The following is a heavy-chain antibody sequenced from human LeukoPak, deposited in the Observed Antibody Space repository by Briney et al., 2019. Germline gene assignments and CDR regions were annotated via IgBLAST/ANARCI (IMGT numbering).Heavy chain of an antibody. J-gene: IGHJ4*02. CDR3: AKDGVAFGGVIVMPFDY. Sequence: PGGSLRLSCAASGFTFSSYGMHWVRQAPGKGLEWVAFIRYDGSNKYYADSVKGRFTISRDNSKNTLYLQMNSLRAEDTAVYYCAKDGVAFGGVIVMPFDYWGQGTLVTVSS. V-gene: IGHV3-30*02. CDR2: IRYDGSNK. D-gene: IGHD3-16*02. CDR1: GFTFSSYG.